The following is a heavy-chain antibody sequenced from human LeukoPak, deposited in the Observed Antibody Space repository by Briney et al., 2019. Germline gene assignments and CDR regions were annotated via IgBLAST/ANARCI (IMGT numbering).Heavy chain of an antibody. V-gene: IGHV5-51*01. CDR1: GYSFTTYW. CDR3: ARRGESYEWFDP. Sequence: GESLKISCKASGYSFTTYWIGWVRQMPGKGLEWMGIIYPGDSDTRYSPSFRGQVTISADKSIDTAYLQWSSLKASDTAIYYCARRGESYEWFDPWGQGTLVTVSS. CDR2: IYPGDSDT. J-gene: IGHJ5*02. D-gene: IGHD1-26*01.